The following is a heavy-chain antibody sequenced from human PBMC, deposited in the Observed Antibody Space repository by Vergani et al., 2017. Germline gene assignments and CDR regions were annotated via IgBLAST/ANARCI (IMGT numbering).Heavy chain of an antibody. Sequence: QVQLQQWGAGVVKPSGTLSLTCAVFGESFSSFYWSWIRQPPGKGLEWIGEINHSGSTNYNPSLKSRVTISVDTSKNQFSLKLSSVTAAGTAVYYCARGRGYCSGGSCYSSGNYYMDVWGKGP. D-gene: IGHD2-15*01. V-gene: IGHV4-34*02. J-gene: IGHJ6*03. CDR3: ARGRGYCSGGSCYSSGNYYMDV. CDR1: GESFSSFY. CDR2: INHSGST.